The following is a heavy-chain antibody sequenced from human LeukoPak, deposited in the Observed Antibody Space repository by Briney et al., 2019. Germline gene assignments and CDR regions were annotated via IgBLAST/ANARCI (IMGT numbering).Heavy chain of an antibody. CDR1: GFTFNGAW. V-gene: IGHV3-15*01. CDR3: ATDPPSY. CDR2: IKDKAYGGTT. Sequence: GGSLRLSCAASGFTFNGAWMSWVRQAPGKGLEWIGRIKDKAYGGTTDYAAPVKGRFTISRDDSINTLYLQMSSLTTEDTAVHYCATDPPSYWGQGTLVTVSS. J-gene: IGHJ4*02.